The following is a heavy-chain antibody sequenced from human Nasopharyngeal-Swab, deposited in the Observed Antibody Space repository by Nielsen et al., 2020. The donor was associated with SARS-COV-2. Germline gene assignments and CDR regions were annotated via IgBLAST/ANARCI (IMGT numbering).Heavy chain of an antibody. V-gene: IGHV1-24*01. CDR2: FDPEDGET. Sequence: SVKVSCKVSGYTLTELSMHWVRQAPGKGLEWMGGFDPEDGETIYAQKFQGRVTMTEDTSTDTAYMELSSLRSEDTAVYYCATVPAAMGPHWAWDCWGQGTLVTVSS. D-gene: IGHD2-2*01. CDR1: GYTLTELS. J-gene: IGHJ4*02. CDR3: ATVPAAMGPHWAWDC.